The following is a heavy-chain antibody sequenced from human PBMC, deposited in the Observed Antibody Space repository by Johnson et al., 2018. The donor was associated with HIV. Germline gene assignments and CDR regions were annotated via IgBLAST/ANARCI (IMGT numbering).Heavy chain of an antibody. V-gene: IGHV3-74*03. CDR2: IYSDGSDT. CDR3: ARKQWLEIPSDAFDV. CDR1: QFTFSSYYW. J-gene: IGHJ3*01. D-gene: IGHD6-19*01. Sequence: VQLVESGGGLAKPAWSPRLSCAASQFTFSSYYWMHWVRQAPGKGLVWVARIYSDGSDTAYADSVKGRFTISRDNAKKTLYLQMNSLRAEDTAVYYCARKQWLEIPSDAFDVWGQGTMVTVSS.